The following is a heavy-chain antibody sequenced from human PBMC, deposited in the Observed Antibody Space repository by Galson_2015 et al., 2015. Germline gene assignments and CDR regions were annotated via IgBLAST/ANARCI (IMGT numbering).Heavy chain of an antibody. J-gene: IGHJ6*02. D-gene: IGHD5-18*01. CDR3: ARSTAMVDYCYYGIDV. V-gene: IGHV6-1*01. CDR2: TYYRSKWYN. Sequence: CAISGDSVSSNSAAWNWIRQSPSRGLEWLGRTYYRSKWYNDYAVSVKSRITINPDTSKNQFSLQLNSVTPEDTAVYYCARSTAMVDYCYYGIDVWGQGTTVTVSS. CDR1: GDSVSSNSAA.